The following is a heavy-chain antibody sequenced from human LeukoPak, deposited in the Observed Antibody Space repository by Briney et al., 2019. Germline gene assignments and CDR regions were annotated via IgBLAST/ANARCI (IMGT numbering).Heavy chain of an antibody. J-gene: IGHJ4*02. V-gene: IGHV3-48*01. D-gene: IGHD3-10*01. CDR3: ARYVITMVRGVIAYYFDY. CDR2: ISGSSSTI. Sequence: GGSLRLSCAASEFTFSSYSMNWVRQAPGKGLEWGSYISGSSSTIYYADSVKGRFTISRDNGKNTLYLQMNSLRADDTAVYYCARYVITMVRGVIAYYFDYWGQGTLVTVSS. CDR1: EFTFSSYS.